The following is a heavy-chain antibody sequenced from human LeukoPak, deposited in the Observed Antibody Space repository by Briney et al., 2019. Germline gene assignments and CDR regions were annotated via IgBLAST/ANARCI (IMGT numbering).Heavy chain of an antibody. CDR2: IIPILGIA. CDR1: GGTFSSYA. V-gene: IGHV1-69*04. J-gene: IGHJ4*02. D-gene: IGHD4-17*01. CDR3: ARTGRLQYGDYVAFDY. Sequence: SVKVSCKASGGTFSSYAISWVRQAPGQGLEWMGRIIPILGIANYAQKFQGRVTITADKSTSTAYMELSSLRSEDTAVYYCARTGRLQYGDYVAFDYWGQGTLVTVSS.